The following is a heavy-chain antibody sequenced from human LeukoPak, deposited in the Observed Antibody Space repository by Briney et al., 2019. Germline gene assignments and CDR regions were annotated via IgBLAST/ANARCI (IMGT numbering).Heavy chain of an antibody. D-gene: IGHD3-10*01. Sequence: ASVKVSCKASGYTFTSYGISWVRQAPGQGLEWMGWISAYNGNTNYAQKLQGRVTMTTDTSTSTAYMELRSLRSDDTAVYYRARDSRVYGSGSYYKWSWFDPWGQGTLVTVSS. V-gene: IGHV1-18*01. CDR3: ARDSRVYGSGSYYKWSWFDP. CDR1: GYTFTSYG. J-gene: IGHJ5*02. CDR2: ISAYNGNT.